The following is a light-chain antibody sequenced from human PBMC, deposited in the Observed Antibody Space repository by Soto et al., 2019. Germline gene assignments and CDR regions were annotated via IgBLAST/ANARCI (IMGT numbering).Light chain of an antibody. CDR2: DVD. CDR1: LDDGGGYYY. V-gene: IGLV2-8*01. Sequence: QSALTQPPSASESPGQSVTISCSGTLDDGGGYYYVSWYQHHPGRAPKLLIYDVDKRPPGVPSRFSGSKSGNTASLTVSGLQADDEADYYCSSYTSSSTLEVFGGGTKLTVL. CDR3: SSYTSSSTLEV. J-gene: IGLJ2*01.